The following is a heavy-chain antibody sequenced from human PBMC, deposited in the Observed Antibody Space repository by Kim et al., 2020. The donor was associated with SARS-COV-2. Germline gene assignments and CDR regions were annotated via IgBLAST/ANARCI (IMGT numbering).Heavy chain of an antibody. J-gene: IGHJ6*02. CDR1: GGSISSSSYY. Sequence: SETLSLTCTVSGGSISSSSYYWGWIRQPPGKGLEWIGSIYYSGSTYYNPSLKSRVTISVDTSKNQFSLKLSSVTAADTAVYYCARHVSSSSWYGLYYYGMDVWGQGTTVTVSS. D-gene: IGHD6-13*01. CDR2: IYYSGST. V-gene: IGHV4-39*01. CDR3: ARHVSSSSWYGLYYYGMDV.